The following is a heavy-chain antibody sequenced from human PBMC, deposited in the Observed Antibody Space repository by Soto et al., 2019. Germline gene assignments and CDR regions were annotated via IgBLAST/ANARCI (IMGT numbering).Heavy chain of an antibody. CDR3: AKELRFLEWLSPDYYYYYMDV. V-gene: IGHV3-23*01. J-gene: IGHJ6*03. Sequence: LRLSCAASGFTFSSYAMSWVRQAPGKGLEWVSAISGSGGSTYYADSVKGRFTISRDNSKNTLYLQMNSLRAEDTAVYYCAKELRFLEWLSPDYYYYYMDVWGKGTTVTVSS. CDR2: ISGSGGST. CDR1: GFTFSSYA. D-gene: IGHD3-3*01.